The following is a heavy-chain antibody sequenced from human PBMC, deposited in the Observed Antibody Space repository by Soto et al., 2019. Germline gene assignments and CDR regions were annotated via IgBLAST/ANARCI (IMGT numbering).Heavy chain of an antibody. Sequence: ASVKVSCKASGFTFSNYGLNWVRQAPGQGLEWIGWVSANNGHTNYAQNLQGRVSMTTDTSTSTAYMELRGLTFDDTAVYYCARDIESVTAKHFFYYYAMDVWGQGTTVTVSS. V-gene: IGHV1-18*01. D-gene: IGHD2-8*01. CDR3: ARDIESVTAKHFFYYYAMDV. CDR1: GFTFSNYG. J-gene: IGHJ6*02. CDR2: VSANNGHT.